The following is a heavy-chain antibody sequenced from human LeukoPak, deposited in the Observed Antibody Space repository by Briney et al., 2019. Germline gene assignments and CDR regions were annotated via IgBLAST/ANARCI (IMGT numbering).Heavy chain of an antibody. Sequence: GGSLRLSCAVSGFTFSSYGMDWVRQAPGKGLEWVASIWYDGRDKYYADSVRGRFTISRDDSKNTLDLQMNSLRTEDTGLYYCAKKGLAASDQFDCWGQGTLVTVSS. D-gene: IGHD6-13*01. CDR1: GFTFSSYG. CDR3: AKKGLAASDQFDC. CDR2: IWYDGRDK. V-gene: IGHV3-30*02. J-gene: IGHJ4*02.